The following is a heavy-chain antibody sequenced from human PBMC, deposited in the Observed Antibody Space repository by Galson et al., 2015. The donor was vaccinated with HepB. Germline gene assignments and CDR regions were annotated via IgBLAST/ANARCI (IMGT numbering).Heavy chain of an antibody. J-gene: IGHJ3*02. CDR3: ARVAAGIICSSTSCRPMGAFDI. D-gene: IGHD2-2*01. CDR1: GYTFTSYA. Sequence: SVKVSCKASGYTFTSYAMHWVRQAPGQRLEWMGWINAGNGNTKYSQKFQGRVTITRDTSASTAYMELSSLRSEDTAVYYCARVAAGIICSSTSCRPMGAFDIWGQGTMVTVSS. CDR2: INAGNGNT. V-gene: IGHV1-3*01.